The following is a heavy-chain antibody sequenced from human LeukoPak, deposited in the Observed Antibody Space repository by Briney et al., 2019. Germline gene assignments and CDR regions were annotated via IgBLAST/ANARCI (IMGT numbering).Heavy chain of an antibody. CDR2: FDPEDGET. CDR1: GYTLTELS. D-gene: IGHD3-22*01. Sequence: GATVKVSCKVSGYTLTELSMHWVRQAPGKGLEWMGGFDPEDGETIYAQKFQGRVTMTEDTSTDTAYMELSSLRSEDTAVYYCATSYYDSSGYLPFDYWGQGTLVTASS. J-gene: IGHJ4*02. CDR3: ATSYYDSSGYLPFDY. V-gene: IGHV1-24*01.